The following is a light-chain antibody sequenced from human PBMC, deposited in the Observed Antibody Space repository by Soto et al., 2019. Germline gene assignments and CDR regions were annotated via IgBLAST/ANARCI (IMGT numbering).Light chain of an antibody. Sequence: EIVMTQSPANLSVSPGERATLSCRASQSVSSNLAWYQQKPGQGPRLLIYGASTRATGIPARFSGSGSGTEFTLTIRSRQSEDFAVYYCQQYNKWPPYTCGQGTKVEIK. CDR2: GAS. V-gene: IGKV3-15*01. CDR3: QQYNKWPPYT. J-gene: IGKJ2*01. CDR1: QSVSSN.